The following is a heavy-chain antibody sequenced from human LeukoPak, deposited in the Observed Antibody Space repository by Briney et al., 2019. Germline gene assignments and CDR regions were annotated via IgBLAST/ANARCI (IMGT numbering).Heavy chain of an antibody. Sequence: PGGSLRLSCAASGFTFSSYAMSWVRQAPGKGLGWVSAISGSGGSTYYGDSVKGRFTISRDNSKNTLYLQMNRLRAEDTAVYYCAKGAGNNIVVVTATRIDYWGQGTLVTVSS. V-gene: IGHV3-23*01. CDR1: GFTFSSYA. D-gene: IGHD2-15*01. CDR3: AKGAGNNIVVVTATRIDY. CDR2: ISGSGGST. J-gene: IGHJ4*02.